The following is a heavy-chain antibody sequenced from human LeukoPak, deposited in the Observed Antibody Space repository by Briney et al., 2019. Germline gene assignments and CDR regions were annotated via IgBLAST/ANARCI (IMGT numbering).Heavy chain of an antibody. Sequence: GGSLRLSCAASGFTFSTYSMTWVRQAPGKGLEWVSSITTSSDYIYYADSVKGRFTISKDNAKNALYLQMNSLRAEDTAVYYCASHSYGYNHWGQGTLVIVSS. V-gene: IGHV3-21*01. CDR2: ITTSSDYI. CDR3: ASHSYGYNH. CDR1: GFTFSTYS. J-gene: IGHJ5*02. D-gene: IGHD5-18*01.